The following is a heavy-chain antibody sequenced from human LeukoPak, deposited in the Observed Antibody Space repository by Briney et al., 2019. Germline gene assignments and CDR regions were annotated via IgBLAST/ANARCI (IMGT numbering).Heavy chain of an antibody. D-gene: IGHD1-26*01. J-gene: IGHJ4*02. CDR3: AGTVDSGSYFHY. CDR1: GGSVTSGSYY. V-gene: IGHV4-61*01. CDR2: IYYSGST. Sequence: SETLSLTCTVSGGSVTSGSYYWSWIRQPPGKGLEWIGYIYYSGSTNYNPSLKSRVTISVDTSKNQFSLKLSSVTAADTAVFYCAGTVDSGSYFHYWGQGTLVTVSS.